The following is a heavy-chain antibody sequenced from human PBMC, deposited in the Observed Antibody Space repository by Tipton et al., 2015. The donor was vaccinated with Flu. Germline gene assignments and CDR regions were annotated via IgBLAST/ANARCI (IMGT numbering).Heavy chain of an antibody. D-gene: IGHD3-16*01. Sequence: QLVQSGAEVKKPGASVKVSCKASGYTFTSYGISWVRQAPGQGLEWMGWISAYNGNTNYAQKFQGRVTMTRDTSISTAYMELSRLRSDDTAVYYCASTPYDYVWGSSDYWGQGTLVTVSS. CDR2: ISAYNGNT. J-gene: IGHJ4*02. V-gene: IGHV1-18*01. CDR1: GYTFTSYG. CDR3: ASTPYDYVWGSSDY.